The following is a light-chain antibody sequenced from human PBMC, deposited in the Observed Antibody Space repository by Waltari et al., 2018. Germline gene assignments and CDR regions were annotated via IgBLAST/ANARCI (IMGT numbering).Light chain of an antibody. CDR1: SSDLGSYDL. CDR3: SSYSYSSAWP. J-gene: IGLJ3*02. Sequence: QSALTQPASVSASPGQSISLTCTGTSSDLGSYDLVAWYQQHPDKAPKLIIYEVDKRPSGVSDRFSGSKSGNTASLTISGLQAEDEALYFCSSYSYSSAWPFGGGTLVTVL. V-gene: IGLV2-23*02. CDR2: EVD.